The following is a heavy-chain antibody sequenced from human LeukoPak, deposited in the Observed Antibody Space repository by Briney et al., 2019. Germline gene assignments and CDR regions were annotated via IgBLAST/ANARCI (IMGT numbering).Heavy chain of an antibody. Sequence: PGGSLRLSCAASGFTFSTYAMDWVRQAPGKGLEWVSGISITGGATYYAESVKGRFTIYRDNSKSTLYLQMNSLRADDTAVYYCAKKGSGSYYSALDYWGQGTLVTVS. CDR2: ISITGGAT. CDR3: AKKGSGSYYSALDY. D-gene: IGHD3-10*01. CDR1: GFTFSTYA. J-gene: IGHJ4*02. V-gene: IGHV3-23*01.